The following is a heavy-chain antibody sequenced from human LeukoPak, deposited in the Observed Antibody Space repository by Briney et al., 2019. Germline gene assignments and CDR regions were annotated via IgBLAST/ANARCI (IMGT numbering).Heavy chain of an antibody. CDR1: GDTFSSYA. CDR2: ITPFLGIA. CDR3: AREACREMGVMWPRLGGQDCRYDY. J-gene: IGHJ4*02. V-gene: IGHV1-69*04. D-gene: IGHD3-16*01. Sequence: ASVKVSCKASGDTFSSYAINWVRQAPGQGPEWMGRITPFLGIANYPQKFQGRVTITADESTTTAYMELSSLRSEDTAVYYCAREACREMGVMWPRLGGQDCRYDYWDQGTLVTVSS.